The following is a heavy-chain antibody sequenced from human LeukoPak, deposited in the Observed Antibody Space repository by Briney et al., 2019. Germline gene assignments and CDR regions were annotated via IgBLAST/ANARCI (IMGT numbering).Heavy chain of an antibody. D-gene: IGHD1-26*01. Sequence: TGGSLRLSCAASGFTFSSYWTHWVRQAPGKGLVWVSRINTDGSTTIYADSVKGRFTISRDNAKNTLYLQMNSLRDEDTAVYYCARDWYSGSQGYWGQGTLVTVSS. CDR2: INTDGSTT. J-gene: IGHJ4*02. CDR3: ARDWYSGSQGY. CDR1: GFTFSSYW. V-gene: IGHV3-74*01.